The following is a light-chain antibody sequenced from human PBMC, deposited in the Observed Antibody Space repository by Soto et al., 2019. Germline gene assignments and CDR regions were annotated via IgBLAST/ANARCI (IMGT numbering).Light chain of an antibody. Sequence: QSALTQPASVSGSPGQSITISCTGTSSDVGGYNYVSWYQQHPGKAPKLMIYEVTKRPSGVPDRFSGSKSGNTASLTVSGLQAEDEADYYCSSYVGSNNLLFGGGTKVTVL. V-gene: IGLV2-8*01. CDR3: SSYVGSNNLL. CDR1: SSDVGGYNY. CDR2: EVT. J-gene: IGLJ2*01.